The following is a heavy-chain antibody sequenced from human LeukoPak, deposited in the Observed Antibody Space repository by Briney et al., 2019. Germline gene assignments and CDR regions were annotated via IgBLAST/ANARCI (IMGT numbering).Heavy chain of an antibody. Sequence: ASVKVSCKASGYTFTSYAMNWVRQAPGQGLEWMGWIDTNTGNPTYAQGFTGRFVFSLDTSVSTAYLQISSLKAEDTAVYYCARVAMLWFGAPWYFDYWGQGTLVTVSS. CDR3: ARVAMLWFGAPWYFDY. J-gene: IGHJ4*02. V-gene: IGHV7-4-1*02. D-gene: IGHD3-10*01. CDR1: GYTFTSYA. CDR2: IDTNTGNP.